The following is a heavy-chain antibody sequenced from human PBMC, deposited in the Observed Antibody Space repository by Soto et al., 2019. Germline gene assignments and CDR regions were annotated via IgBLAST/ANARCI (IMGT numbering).Heavy chain of an antibody. Sequence: QVQLQQWGAGLLKPSETLSLTCAVYGGSFSGYYWSWIRQPPGKGLEWIGEINHSGSTNYNPSLKSRVTISVDTSKNQFSLKLSSVTAADTAVYYYAREGIQLWTRWFDPWGQGTLVTVSS. CDR3: AREGIQLWTRWFDP. CDR1: GGSFSGYY. V-gene: IGHV4-34*01. D-gene: IGHD5-18*01. J-gene: IGHJ5*02. CDR2: INHSGST.